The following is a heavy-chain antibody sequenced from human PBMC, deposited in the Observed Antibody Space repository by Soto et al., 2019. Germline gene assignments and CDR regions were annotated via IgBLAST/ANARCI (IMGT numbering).Heavy chain of an antibody. CDR1: GYSFSSYR. J-gene: IGHJ6*02. Sequence: EVQLVQSGAEVKKPGESLKISCKGSGYSFSSYRIGWVRQMPGKGLEWMGIIYPGDSDTRYSPSFQGHVTISADKSISTAYLHWSSLKASDSGIYYCARPFIVGNIPRGLYGMDVWGQGTTVTVSS. CDR2: IYPGDSDT. CDR3: ARPFIVGNIPRGLYGMDV. V-gene: IGHV5-51*01. D-gene: IGHD1-26*01.